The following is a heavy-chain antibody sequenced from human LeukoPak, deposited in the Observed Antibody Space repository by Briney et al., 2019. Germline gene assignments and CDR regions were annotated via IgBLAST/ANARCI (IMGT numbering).Heavy chain of an antibody. J-gene: IGHJ6*02. D-gene: IGHD1-7*01. CDR3: AREELSYRYYYYGMDV. CDR1: GYTFTSYY. CDR2: INPSGGST. V-gene: IGHV1-46*01. Sequence: ASVKVSCEASGYTFTSYYMHWVRQAPGQGLEWMGIINPSGGSTSYAQKFQGRVTMTRDTSTSTVYMELSSLRSEDTAVYYCAREELSYRYYYYGMDVWGQGTTVTVSS.